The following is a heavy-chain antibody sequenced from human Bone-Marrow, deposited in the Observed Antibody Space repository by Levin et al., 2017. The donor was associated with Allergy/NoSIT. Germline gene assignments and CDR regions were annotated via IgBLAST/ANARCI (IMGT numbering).Heavy chain of an antibody. Sequence: GGSLRLSCKGSGYSFTSYWISWVRQMPGKGLEWMGRIDPSDSYTNYSPSFQGHVTISADKSISTAYLQWSSLKASDTAMYYCASSTIYRGREYFQHWGQGTLVTVSS. CDR2: IDPSDSYT. J-gene: IGHJ1*01. CDR1: GYSFTSYW. V-gene: IGHV5-10-1*01. CDR3: ASSTIYRGREYFQH. D-gene: IGHD4-11*01.